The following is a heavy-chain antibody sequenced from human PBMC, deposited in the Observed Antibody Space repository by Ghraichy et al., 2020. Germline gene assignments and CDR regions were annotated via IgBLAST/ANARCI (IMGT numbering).Heavy chain of an antibody. J-gene: IGHJ2*01. V-gene: IGHV3-9*03. D-gene: IGHD5-18*01. CDR2: ISWNSGMI. Sequence: GGSLRLSCAASGFTFDDYAMHWVRQAPGKGLEWVSGISWNSGMIGYADSVKGRFTISRDNAKNSLYLQMNSLRAEDMALYYCAKVGGYSYGFDWYFDLWGRGTLVTVSS. CDR1: GFTFDDYA. CDR3: AKVGGYSYGFDWYFDL.